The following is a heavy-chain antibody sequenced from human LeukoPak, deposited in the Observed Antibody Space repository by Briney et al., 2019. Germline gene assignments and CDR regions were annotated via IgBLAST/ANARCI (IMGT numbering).Heavy chain of an antibody. V-gene: IGHV1-69*06. D-gene: IGHD5-12*01. CDR1: GGAFSSYA. J-gene: IGHJ4*02. Sequence: SVKVSCKASGGAFSSYAISWVRQAPGQGLEWMGGIIPIFGTANYAQKFQGRVTITADKSTSTAYMELSSLRSEDTAVYYCARGWLRFGLPYFDYWGQGTLVTVSS. CDR2: IIPIFGTA. CDR3: ARGWLRFGLPYFDY.